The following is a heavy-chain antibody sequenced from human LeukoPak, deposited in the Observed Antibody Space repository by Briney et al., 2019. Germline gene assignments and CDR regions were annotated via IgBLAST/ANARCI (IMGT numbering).Heavy chain of an antibody. CDR1: GGSISSYY. CDR2: IYTSGST. J-gene: IGHJ4*02. Sequence: SETLSLTCTVSGGSISSYYWNWTRQPARKRLEWIGRIYTSGSTSYNSSLKSRVTMSVDTSKNQFSLKLSSVPAADTAVYYCARDVGGYNYGYSLDYWGQGTLVCVSS. CDR3: ARDVGGYNYGYSLDY. V-gene: IGHV4-4*07. D-gene: IGHD5-18*01.